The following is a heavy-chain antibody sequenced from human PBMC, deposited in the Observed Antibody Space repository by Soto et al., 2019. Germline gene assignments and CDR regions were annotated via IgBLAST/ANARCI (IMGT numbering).Heavy chain of an antibody. Sequence: QVQLQESGPGLVKPSETLSLTCTVSGGSISSYYWSWIRQPPGKGLEWIGYIYYSGSTNYNPSLKSRATISVDTSKNQSSLKLSSVTAADTAVYYCARMGNGPPYYFDYWGQGTLVTVSS. V-gene: IGHV4-59*01. CDR3: ARMGNGPPYYFDY. J-gene: IGHJ4*02. CDR2: IYYSGST. D-gene: IGHD2-8*01. CDR1: GGSISSYY.